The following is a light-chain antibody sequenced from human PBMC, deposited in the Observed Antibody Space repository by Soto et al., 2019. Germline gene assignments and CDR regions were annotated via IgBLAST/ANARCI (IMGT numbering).Light chain of an antibody. Sequence: QSALTQPRPVSGSPGQSVTISCTGTSSDVGGCNYVSWYQQHPGKAPKLMIYDVSKRPSGVPDRFSGSKSGNTASLTISGLQAEDEADYYCCSYAGSYTVFGGGTK. CDR2: DVS. CDR3: CSYAGSYTV. J-gene: IGLJ2*01. V-gene: IGLV2-11*01. CDR1: SSDVGGCNY.